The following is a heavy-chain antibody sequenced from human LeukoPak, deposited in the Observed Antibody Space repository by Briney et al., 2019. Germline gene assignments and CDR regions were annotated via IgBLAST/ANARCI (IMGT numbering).Heavy chain of an antibody. CDR2: INHSGST. V-gene: IGHV4-34*01. CDR1: GGSFSGYY. Sequence: SETLSLTCAVYGGSFSGYYWSWIRQPPGKGLEWIGEINHSGSTNYNPSLKSRVTISVDTSKNQFSLKLSSVTAADTAVYYCARAVPDYSSTSCYVSSSGYYYYGMDVWGQGTTVTVSS. CDR3: ARAVPDYSSTSCYVSSSGYYYYGMDV. D-gene: IGHD2-2*01. J-gene: IGHJ6*02.